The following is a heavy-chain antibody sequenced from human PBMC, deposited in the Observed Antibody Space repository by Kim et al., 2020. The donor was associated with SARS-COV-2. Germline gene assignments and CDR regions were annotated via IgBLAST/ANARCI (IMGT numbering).Heavy chain of an antibody. CDR1: GFSFSSYG. J-gene: IGHJ4*02. CDR3: AKHPNSYVDFPGYFDY. Sequence: GGSLRLSCAASGFSFSSYGMHWVRQAPGKGLEWVAFISYDGTNKYYGDSGKGRITISRDKSKKTLYLQMDSLRAEDTAVYYCAKHPNSYVDFPGYFDYWGQGVLVTVSS. CDR2: ISYDGTNK. D-gene: IGHD4-17*01. V-gene: IGHV3-30*18.